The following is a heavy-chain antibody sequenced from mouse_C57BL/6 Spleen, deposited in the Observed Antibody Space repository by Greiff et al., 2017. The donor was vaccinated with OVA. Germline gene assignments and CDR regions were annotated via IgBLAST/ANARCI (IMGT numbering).Heavy chain of an antibody. D-gene: IGHD1-1*01. CDR2: ISGGGGNT. CDR1: GFTFSSYT. J-gene: IGHJ2*01. Sequence: EVKLMESGGGLVKPGGSLKLSCAASGFTFSSYTMSWVRQTPEKRLEWVATISGGGGNTYYPDSVKGRFTISRDNAKDTLYLQISSPGDEDTALYDCARGGYGSHFDYWGQGTTLTVSS. V-gene: IGHV5-9*01. CDR3: ARGGYGSHFDY.